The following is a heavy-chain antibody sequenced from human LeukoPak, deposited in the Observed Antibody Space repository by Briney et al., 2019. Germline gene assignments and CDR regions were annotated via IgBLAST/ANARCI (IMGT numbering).Heavy chain of an antibody. CDR1: GGSFSGYY. V-gene: IGHV4-34*01. D-gene: IGHD2-2*01. CDR2: INHSGST. Sequence: SETLSLTCAVYGGSFSGYYWSWIRQPPGKRLEWIGEINHSGSTNYNPSLKSRVTISVDTSKNQFSLKLSSVTAADTAVYYCARGSTVGTRLKGWFDPWGQGTLVTVSS. J-gene: IGHJ5*02. CDR3: ARGSTVGTRLKGWFDP.